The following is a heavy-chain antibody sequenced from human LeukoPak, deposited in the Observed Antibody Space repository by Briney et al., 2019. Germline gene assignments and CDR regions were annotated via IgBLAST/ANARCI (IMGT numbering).Heavy chain of an antibody. V-gene: IGHV3-48*01. D-gene: IGHD3-22*01. CDR2: ISSSSSTI. Sequence: GGSLRLSGAASGFTFSSYSMNWVRQAPGKGLEWVSYISSSSSTIYYADSVKGRFTISRDNAKNSLYLQMNSLRAEDTAVYYCARSPYYYDSSEYYFDYWGQGTLVTVSS. J-gene: IGHJ4*02. CDR1: GFTFSSYS. CDR3: ARSPYYYDSSEYYFDY.